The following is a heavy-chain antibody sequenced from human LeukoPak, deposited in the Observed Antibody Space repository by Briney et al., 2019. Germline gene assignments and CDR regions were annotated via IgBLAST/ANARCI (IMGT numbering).Heavy chain of an antibody. J-gene: IGHJ4*02. CDR1: GFTFSSYS. CDR3: ARDREDYDYVWGSYRYTRSFDY. D-gene: IGHD3-16*02. CDR2: ISSSSSYI. V-gene: IGHV3-21*01. Sequence: PGGSLRLSCAASGFTFSSYSMNWVSQAPGKRLEWVSSISSSSSYIYYADSVKGRFTISRDNAKNSLYLQMNSLRAEDTAVYYCARDREDYDYVWGSYRYTRSFDYWGQGTLVTVSS.